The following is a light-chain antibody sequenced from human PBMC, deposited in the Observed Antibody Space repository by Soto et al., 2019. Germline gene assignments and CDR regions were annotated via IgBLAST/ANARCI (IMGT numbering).Light chain of an antibody. CDR1: SSDVGGYNY. CDR2: DVS. V-gene: IGLV2-11*01. J-gene: IGLJ3*02. Sequence: QSALTQPRSVSGSPGQSVTISCTGTSSDVGGYNYVSWYQQHPGKAPKLVIYDVSKRPSGVPDRFSGSKSGNTASLTISGLQAEDEAEYYCCSYAGNSLWVFGGGTKVT. CDR3: CSYAGNSLWV.